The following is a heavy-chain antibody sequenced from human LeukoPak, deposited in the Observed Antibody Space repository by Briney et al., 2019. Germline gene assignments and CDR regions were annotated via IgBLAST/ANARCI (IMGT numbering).Heavy chain of an antibody. J-gene: IGHJ4*02. V-gene: IGHV4-39*02. CDR2: IFYSGST. CDR3: ARDRGSGIDY. CDR1: GDSISSSTYY. Sequence: SETLSLTCTVSGDSISSSTYYWGWIRQPPGKGLEWIGTIFYSGSTYYNPSLKSRVTMSVDTSRNQFSLTLSSVTVADTAVYYCARDRGSGIDYWGQGTLVTVSS. D-gene: IGHD3-10*01.